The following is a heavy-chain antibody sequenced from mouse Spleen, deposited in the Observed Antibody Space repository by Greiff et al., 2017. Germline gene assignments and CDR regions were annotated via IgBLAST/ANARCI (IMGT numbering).Heavy chain of an antibody. J-gene: IGHJ3*01. V-gene: IGHV1-5*01. CDR1: GYTFTSYW. D-gene: IGHD2-2*01. CDR2: IYPGNSDT. Sequence: VQLQQSGTVLARPGASVKMSCKTSGYTFTSYWMHWVKQRPGQGLEWIGAIYPGNSDTSYNQKFKGKAKLTAVTSASTAYMELSSLTNEDSAVYYCTRQIYYGYDGGFAYWGQGTLVTVSA. CDR3: TRQIYYGYDGGFAY.